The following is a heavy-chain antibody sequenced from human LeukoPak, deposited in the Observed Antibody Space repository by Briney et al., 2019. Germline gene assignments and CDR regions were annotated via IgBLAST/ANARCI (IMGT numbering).Heavy chain of an antibody. CDR2: ISYDGSNK. V-gene: IGHV3-30*18. CDR1: GFTFSSYD. CDR3: AKDYRYSSSRFWGPFDD. Sequence: PGGSLRLSCAASGFTFSSYDMHWVRQAPGKGLEWVAVISYDGSNKYYADSVKGRFTISRDNSKNTLYLQMNSLRAEDTAVYYCAKDYRYSSSRFWGPFDDWGEGTLVTVSS. J-gene: IGHJ4*02. D-gene: IGHD6-13*01.